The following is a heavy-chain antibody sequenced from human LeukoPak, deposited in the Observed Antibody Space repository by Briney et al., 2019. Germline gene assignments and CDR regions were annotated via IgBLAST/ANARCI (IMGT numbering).Heavy chain of an antibody. CDR2: ISWDGGST. J-gene: IGHJ4*02. CDR1: GFTFDDYA. Sequence: GGSLRLSCAASGFTFDDYAMHWVRQAPGKGLEWVSLISWDGGSTYYADSVKGRFTISRDNSKNSLYLQMNSLRAEDTALYYCAKDFTPGTTVTIDYWGQGTLVTVSS. CDR3: AKDFTPGTTVTIDY. D-gene: IGHD4-17*01. V-gene: IGHV3-43D*03.